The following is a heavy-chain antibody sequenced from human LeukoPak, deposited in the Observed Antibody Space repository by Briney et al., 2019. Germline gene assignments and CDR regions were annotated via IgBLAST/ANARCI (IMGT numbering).Heavy chain of an antibody. CDR2: ISSSGSTI. D-gene: IGHD3-10*01. V-gene: IGHV3-48*03. Sequence: GGSLRLSCTASGLTFSSYELNWVRQAPGKGLEWVSYISSSGSTIYYADSVKGRFTISRDNAKNSLNLQMNSLRAEDAAVYYCAKDPLPVIATSYFDSWGQGTLVTVSS. CDR3: AKDPLPVIATSYFDS. CDR1: GLTFSSYE. J-gene: IGHJ4*02.